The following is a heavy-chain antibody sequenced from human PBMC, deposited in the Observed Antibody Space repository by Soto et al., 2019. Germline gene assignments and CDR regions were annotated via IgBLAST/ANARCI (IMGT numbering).Heavy chain of an antibody. CDR1: GYTFTSYA. CDR2: INPGNGNT. CDR3: ARGASSVTTFYFDL. V-gene: IGHV1-3*01. Sequence: QVQVVQSGAEVKKPGASVKVSCKASGYTFTSYAMHWVRQAPGQRLEWMGWINPGNGNTKNSQKFQSRVTITRDTFASTAYMELSSLISEDTAVYYCARGASSVTTFYFDLWGRGTLVTVSS. J-gene: IGHJ2*01. D-gene: IGHD4-17*01.